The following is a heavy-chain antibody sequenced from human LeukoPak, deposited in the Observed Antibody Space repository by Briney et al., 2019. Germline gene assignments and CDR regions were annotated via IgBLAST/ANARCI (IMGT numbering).Heavy chain of an antibody. D-gene: IGHD1-26*01. CDR1: GFTFSSYA. Sequence: PGGSLRLSCAATGFTFSSYAMSWVRQAPGKGLEWVSAISGSGGSTYYADSVKGRFTISRDNSKNTLYLQMNSLRAEDTAVYYCARARGIVGATFDYWGQGTLVTVSS. J-gene: IGHJ4*02. CDR2: ISGSGGST. V-gene: IGHV3-23*01. CDR3: ARARGIVGATFDY.